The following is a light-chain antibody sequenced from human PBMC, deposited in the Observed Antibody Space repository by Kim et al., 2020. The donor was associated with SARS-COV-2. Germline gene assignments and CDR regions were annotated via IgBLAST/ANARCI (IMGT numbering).Light chain of an antibody. Sequence: QPSTISCTGTSSDVGSYNLVSWYQQHPGKAPKPMIYAVSKRPSGVSNRFSGSKSGNTASLTISGLQAEDEADYYCCSYAGSSTSVVFGGGTQLTVL. CDR2: AVS. V-gene: IGLV2-23*02. CDR1: SSDVGSYNL. CDR3: CSYAGSSTSVV. J-gene: IGLJ2*01.